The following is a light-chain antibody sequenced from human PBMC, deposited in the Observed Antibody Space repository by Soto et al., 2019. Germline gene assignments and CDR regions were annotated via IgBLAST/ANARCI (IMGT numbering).Light chain of an antibody. J-gene: IGKJ4*01. V-gene: IGKV3-20*01. CDR3: QQYGSSPLT. CDR2: AAS. CDR1: QSVSSSF. Sequence: EIVLTQSPGTLSLSPGERATLSCRASQSVSSSFLAWYQQKPGQAPRLLIYAASSGATGIPDRFSGSGSGTDFTLTISRLEPEDFAVYYCQQYGSSPLTFGGGTKVEIK.